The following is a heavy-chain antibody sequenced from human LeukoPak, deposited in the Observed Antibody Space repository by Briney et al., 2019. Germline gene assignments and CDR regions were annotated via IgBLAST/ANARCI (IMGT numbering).Heavy chain of an antibody. CDR1: GITLSNYG. D-gene: IGHD6-13*01. CDR2: IKQDGSEK. V-gene: IGHV3-7*01. CDR3: AREWQGGIAAAGTRIEGDY. Sequence: GGSLRLSCAVSGITLSNYGMSWVRQAPGKGLEWVANIKQDGSEKNYVDSVKGRFTISRDNAENSLFLQMNSLRVEDTAVYYCAREWQGGIAAAGTRIEGDYWGQGTLVAVSS. J-gene: IGHJ4*02.